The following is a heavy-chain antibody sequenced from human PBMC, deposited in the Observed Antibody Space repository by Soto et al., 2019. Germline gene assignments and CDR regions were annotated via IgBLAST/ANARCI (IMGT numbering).Heavy chain of an antibody. Sequence: EVQLVESGGGLVQPGGSLRLSCAASGFTFSSYEMNWVRQAPGKGLEWVSYISSSGSTIYYADSVKGRFTISRDNAKNSLYLQMNILRAEDTAVYYCARDCAAGPAREYYFDYWGQGTLVTVSS. D-gene: IGHD6-13*01. CDR1: GFTFSSYE. J-gene: IGHJ4*02. CDR2: ISSSGSTI. CDR3: ARDCAAGPAREYYFDY. V-gene: IGHV3-48*03.